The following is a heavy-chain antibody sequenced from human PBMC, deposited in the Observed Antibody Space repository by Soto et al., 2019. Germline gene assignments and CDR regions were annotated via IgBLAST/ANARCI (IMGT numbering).Heavy chain of an antibody. CDR1: GGSISSGGYY. V-gene: IGHV4-31*03. Sequence: QVQLQESGPGLVKPSQTLSLTCTVSGGSISSGGYYWSWIRQHPGKGLEWIGYIYYRGSTYYNPFLRSRVTRSAHTSKHQFPLKLSSVTAEDTAAYYWARGVTDWGEGTLVTVSS. CDR2: IYYRGST. D-gene: IGHD2-21*02. CDR3: ARGVTD. J-gene: IGHJ4*02.